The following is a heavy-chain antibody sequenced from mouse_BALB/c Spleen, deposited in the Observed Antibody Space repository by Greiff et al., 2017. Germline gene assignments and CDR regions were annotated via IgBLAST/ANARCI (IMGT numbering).Heavy chain of an antibody. D-gene: IGHD2-2*01. CDR1: GFSLTGYG. CDR3: ARGGYYGYDAYAMDY. J-gene: IGHJ4*01. V-gene: IGHV2-6-7*01. CDR2: IWGDGST. Sequence: VKLVESGPGLVAPSQSLSITCTVSGFSLTGYGVNWVRQPPGKGLEWLGMIWGDGSTDYNSALKSRLSISKDNSKSQVFLKMNSLQTDDTARYYCARGGYYGYDAYAMDYWGQGTSVTVSS.